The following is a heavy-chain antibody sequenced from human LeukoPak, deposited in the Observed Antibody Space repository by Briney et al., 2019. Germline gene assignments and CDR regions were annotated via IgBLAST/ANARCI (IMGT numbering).Heavy chain of an antibody. CDR3: ARGSIFGVVNDY. D-gene: IGHD3-3*01. CDR1: GGSISSYY. V-gene: IGHV4-59*01. J-gene: IGHJ4*02. CDR2: IYYSGST. Sequence: SETLSLTCTVSGGSISSYYWSWIRQPPGKGLEWIGYIYYSGSTNYNPSLKNRGTISVDTSKNQVSLKLSSVTAADTAVYYCARGSIFGVVNDYWGQGTLVTVSS.